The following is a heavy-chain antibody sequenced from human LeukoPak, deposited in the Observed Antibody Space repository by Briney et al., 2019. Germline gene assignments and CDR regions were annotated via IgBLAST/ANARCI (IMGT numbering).Heavy chain of an antibody. Sequence: ASVTVSCKASGYTFTSYDINWVRQAPGQGVEWMGWMNPNSGNTGYAQKFQGRVTMTRNTSISTAYMELSSLRSEDTAVYYCARAGRHYDSSGSSWFDPWGQGTLVTVSS. CDR1: GYTFTSYD. D-gene: IGHD3-22*01. J-gene: IGHJ5*02. CDR2: MNPNSGNT. CDR3: ARAGRHYDSSGSSWFDP. V-gene: IGHV1-8*01.